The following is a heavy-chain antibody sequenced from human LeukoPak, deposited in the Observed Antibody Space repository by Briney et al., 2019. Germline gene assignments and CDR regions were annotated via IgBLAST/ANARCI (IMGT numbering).Heavy chain of an antibody. J-gene: IGHJ4*02. CDR2: INYSGST. CDR3: AAYYYDSRGYFD. V-gene: IGHV4-39*01. CDR1: GGSISTTGYY. Sequence: PSETLSLTCTVSGGSISTTGYYWGWSRQPPGKGLDRIGAINYSGSTYYNPSLKSRVTISADTSQTQFSLKLSTVTAADTAVYYCAAYYYDSRGYFDWGQGTLVTVSS. D-gene: IGHD3-22*01.